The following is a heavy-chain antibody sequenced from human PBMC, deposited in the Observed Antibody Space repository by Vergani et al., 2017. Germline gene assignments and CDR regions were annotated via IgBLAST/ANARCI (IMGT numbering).Heavy chain of an antibody. CDR3: ARGVIDSSGYYVWVAAFDI. V-gene: IGHV3-30*04. CDR1: GFTFSSYA. D-gene: IGHD3-22*01. CDR2: ISYDGSNK. Sequence: QVQLVESGGGVVQPGRSLRLSCAASGFTFSSYAMHWVRQAPGKGLEWVAVISYDGSNKYYADSVKGRFTISRDNAKNSLYLQMNSLRAEDTAVYYCARGVIDSSGYYVWVAAFDIWGQGTMVTVSS. J-gene: IGHJ3*02.